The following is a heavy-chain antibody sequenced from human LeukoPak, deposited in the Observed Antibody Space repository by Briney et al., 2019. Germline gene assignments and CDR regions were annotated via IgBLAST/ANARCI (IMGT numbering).Heavy chain of an antibody. V-gene: IGHV4-39*07. Sequence: SETLSLTCTVSGGSISSSNYYWSWIRQPPGRELEWIASINYGGTTYYNPSLKSRVTISVDTSKNQFSLNLSSVTAADTAVYYCARVVRSHGSGSLYNYWGQGTLVTVSS. CDR1: GGSISSSNYY. CDR3: ARVVRSHGSGSLYNY. D-gene: IGHD3-10*01. CDR2: INYGGTT. J-gene: IGHJ4*02.